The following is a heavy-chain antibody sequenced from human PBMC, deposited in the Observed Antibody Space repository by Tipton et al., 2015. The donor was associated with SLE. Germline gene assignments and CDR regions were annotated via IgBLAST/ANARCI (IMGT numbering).Heavy chain of an antibody. V-gene: IGHV1-18*01. D-gene: IGHD6-25*01. CDR2: ISGYNGNT. Sequence: QVQLVQSGPEVKKPGASVKVSCKASGYTFTNYGLTWVRQAPGQGLEWMGWISGYNGNTNYAQKLQGRVTMTEATSTNTAFLEMNKLRSDDTAVYYCAILRERQRRVQRYDYYGMDVWGQGTTVTVSS. CDR3: AILRERQRRVQRYDYYGMDV. CDR1: GYTFTNYG. J-gene: IGHJ6*02.